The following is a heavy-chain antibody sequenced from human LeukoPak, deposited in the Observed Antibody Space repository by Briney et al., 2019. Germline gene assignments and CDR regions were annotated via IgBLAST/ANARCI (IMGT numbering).Heavy chain of an antibody. CDR1: GFTFTDYY. J-gene: IGHJ4*02. D-gene: IGHD3-22*01. Sequence: GASMKVSCKSSGFTFTDYYIHWVRQAPGQGLEWMGYIGPHSSATSSPQEFQGRVTMTRDTSTSTVYMELGSLRSEDTAVYYCARCGRSYYYDSSGYYFPEHPDYWGQGTLVTVSS. CDR3: ARCGRSYYYDSSGYYFPEHPDY. V-gene: IGHV1-2*02. CDR2: IGPHSSAT.